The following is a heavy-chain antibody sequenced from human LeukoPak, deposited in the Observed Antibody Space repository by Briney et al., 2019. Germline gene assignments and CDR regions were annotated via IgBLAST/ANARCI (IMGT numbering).Heavy chain of an antibody. V-gene: IGHV1-2*02. J-gene: IGHJ3*02. CDR1: GYTFTGYY. D-gene: IGHD5/OR15-5a*01. Sequence: SVKVSCKASGYTFTGYYMHWVRQAPGQGLEWMGWINPNSGGTNYAQTFQGRVTMTRDTSISTAYMELSRLRPDDTAIYYGARSKGRDAFVIWGQGTMVTVSS. CDR3: ARSKGRDAFVI. CDR2: INPNSGGT.